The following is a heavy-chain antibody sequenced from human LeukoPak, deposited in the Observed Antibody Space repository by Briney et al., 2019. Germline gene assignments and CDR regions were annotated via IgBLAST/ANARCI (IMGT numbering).Heavy chain of an antibody. CDR1: GFTFSSYA. J-gene: IGHJ4*02. CDR2: ISGSGGST. D-gene: IGHD6-6*01. Sequence: GTSLRLPCAASGFTFSSYAMSWVRQAPGKGLEWVSAISGSGGSTYYADSVKGRFTISRDNSKNTLYLQMNSLRAEDTAVYYCAKSREQLVPYYFDYWGQGTLVTVSS. V-gene: IGHV3-23*01. CDR3: AKSREQLVPYYFDY.